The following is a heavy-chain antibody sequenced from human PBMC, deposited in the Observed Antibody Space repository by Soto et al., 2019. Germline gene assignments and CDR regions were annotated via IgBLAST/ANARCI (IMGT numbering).Heavy chain of an antibody. V-gene: IGHV4-31*03. CDR2: IYYSGST. CDR3: ARGLYSRFDP. J-gene: IGHJ5*02. CDR1: GGSISSGGYY. Sequence: SETLSLTGTVSGGSISSGGYYWSWIRQHPGKGLEWIGYIYYSGSTYYNPSLKSRVTISVDTSKNQFSLKLSSVTAADTAVYYCARGLYSRFDPWGQGTLVTVSS. D-gene: IGHD5-18*01.